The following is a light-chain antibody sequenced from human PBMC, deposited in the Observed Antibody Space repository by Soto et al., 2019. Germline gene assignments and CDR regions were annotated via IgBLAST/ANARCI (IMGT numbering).Light chain of an antibody. V-gene: IGKV3D-15*01. CDR2: DAS. J-gene: IGKJ5*01. CDR1: QSVGSN. Sequence: EIVMTQSPAPLSVSPGDRATPSRRASQSVGSNLAWYQQKPGQAPRLLIYDASNRATGIPSRFSGSGSGTDFTLTISSLQPEDFATYYCQQSYSTLITFGQGTRLEIK. CDR3: QQSYSTLIT.